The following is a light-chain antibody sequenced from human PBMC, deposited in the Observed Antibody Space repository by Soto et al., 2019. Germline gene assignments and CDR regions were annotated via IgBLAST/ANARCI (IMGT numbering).Light chain of an antibody. CDR2: GAS. V-gene: IGKV3-15*01. CDR3: QQYNNWWT. J-gene: IGKJ1*01. Sequence: MVMTQSPATLSVSPGERATLSCRASQSVSSNLAWYQQKPGQAPRLLIYGASMRATGIPARFSGSGSGTEFTLTISSLQSEDFAVYYCQQYNNWWTFGQGTKVEIK. CDR1: QSVSSN.